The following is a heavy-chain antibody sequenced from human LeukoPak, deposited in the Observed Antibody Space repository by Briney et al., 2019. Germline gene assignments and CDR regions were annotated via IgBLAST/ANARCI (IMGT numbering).Heavy chain of an antibody. CDR3: ALVVAATNNWYDP. CDR2: IYPGDSDT. Sequence: GESLKISCKGSGYIFTSYWIGWVRQMPGKGLEWMGIIYPGDSDTRYSPSFQGQVTISADKSISTAYLQWSSLKASDTAMYYCALVVAATNNWYDPWGQGTLVTVSS. D-gene: IGHD2-15*01. V-gene: IGHV5-51*01. CDR1: GYIFTSYW. J-gene: IGHJ5*02.